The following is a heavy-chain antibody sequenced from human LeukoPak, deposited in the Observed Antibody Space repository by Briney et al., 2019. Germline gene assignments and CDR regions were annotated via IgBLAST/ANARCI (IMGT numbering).Heavy chain of an antibody. D-gene: IGHD4-17*01. J-gene: IGHJ5*02. V-gene: IGHV3-30*03. CDR2: ISYAGSNK. CDR3: ARDPDNDYGDYLNWFDP. Sequence: GRSLRLSCAASGLTFSNYGMHWVRQAPGKGLEWVAVISYAGSNKYYVDSVKGRFTISRDNSKNTLYLQMNSLRAEDTAVYYCARDPDNDYGDYLNWFDPWGQGTLVTVSS. CDR1: GLTFSNYG.